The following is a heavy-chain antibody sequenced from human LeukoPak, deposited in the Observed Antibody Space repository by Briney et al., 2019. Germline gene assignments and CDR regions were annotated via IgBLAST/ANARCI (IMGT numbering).Heavy chain of an antibody. V-gene: IGHV1-18*01. CDR2: ISAYYGNT. CDR3: ARDPWELLHRGGDAFDI. Sequence: ASVKVSCKASGYTFTSYGISWVRQAPGQGLEWMGWISAYYGNTNYAQKLQGRVTMTTDTSTSTAYMELRSLRSDDTAVYYCARDPWELLHRGGDAFDIWGQGTMVTVSS. D-gene: IGHD1-26*01. CDR1: GYTFTSYG. J-gene: IGHJ3*02.